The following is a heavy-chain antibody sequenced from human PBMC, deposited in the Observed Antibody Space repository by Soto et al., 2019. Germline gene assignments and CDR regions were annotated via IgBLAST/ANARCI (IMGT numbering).Heavy chain of an antibody. J-gene: IGHJ6*02. CDR3: ARDLDTAMESYYYYGMDV. Sequence: SVKVSCKASGGTFSSYAISWVRQGPGQGLEWMGGIIPIFGTANYAQKFQGRVTITADESTSTAYMELSSLRSEDTAVYYCARDLDTAMESYYYYGMDVWGQGTTVTVSS. CDR2: IIPIFGTA. D-gene: IGHD5-18*01. CDR1: GGTFSSYA. V-gene: IGHV1-69*13.